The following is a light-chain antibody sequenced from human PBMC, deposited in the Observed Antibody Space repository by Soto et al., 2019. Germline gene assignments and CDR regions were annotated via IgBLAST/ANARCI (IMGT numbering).Light chain of an antibody. CDR2: AAS. Sequence: DIQMTQSPSSLSSSVGYRFTVTCLASQSISSYLNWFHQKPGKAPKLLIYAASSLQSGVPSRFSGSGSGTDFTLTISSLQPEDFVTYYCQQSYSTPITFGQGTRLEI. J-gene: IGKJ5*01. CDR3: QQSYSTPIT. CDR1: QSISSY. V-gene: IGKV1-39*01.